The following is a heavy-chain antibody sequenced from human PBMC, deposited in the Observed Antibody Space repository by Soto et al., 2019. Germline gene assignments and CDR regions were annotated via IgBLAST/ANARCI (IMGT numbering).Heavy chain of an antibody. CDR3: ARLAVREVTLFDY. CDR2: ISSSGSTI. D-gene: IGHD3-10*01. Sequence: VGSLRLSCAASGFTFSDYYMSWIRQAPGKGLEWVSYISSSGSTIYYADSVKGRFTISRDNAKNSLYLQMDSLRAEDTAVYYCARLAVREVTLFDYWGQRTLVTVSS. J-gene: IGHJ4*02. CDR1: GFTFSDYY. V-gene: IGHV3-11*01.